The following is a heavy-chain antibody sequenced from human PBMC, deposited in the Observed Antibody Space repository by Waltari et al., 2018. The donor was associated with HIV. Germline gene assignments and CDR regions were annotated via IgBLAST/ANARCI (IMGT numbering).Heavy chain of an antibody. CDR3: ARDIAEYCSGGSCSLDY. CDR1: GGTFSSYT. J-gene: IGHJ4*02. Sequence: QVQLVQSGAEVKKPGSSVKVSCKASGGTFSSYTISWVRQAPGQGLEWMGRIIPILGIANYAQKFQGRVTITADKSTSTAYMELSSLRSEDTAVYYCARDIAEYCSGGSCSLDYWGQGTLVTVSS. D-gene: IGHD2-15*01. CDR2: IIPILGIA. V-gene: IGHV1-69*08.